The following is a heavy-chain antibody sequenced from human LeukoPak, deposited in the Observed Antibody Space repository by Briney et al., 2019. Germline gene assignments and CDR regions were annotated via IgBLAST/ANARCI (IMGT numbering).Heavy chain of an antibody. D-gene: IGHD4-11*01. CDR3: ARASVTYYYYYYMDV. CDR1: GASISSYY. CDR2: IYYSGSA. V-gene: IGHV4-59*01. J-gene: IGHJ6*03. Sequence: PSETLSLTCTVSGASISSYYWSWIRQPPGKGLEWIGFIYYSGSANYNPSLKSRVTISVDTSKNQFSLKLSSVTAADTAVYYCARASVTYYYYYYMDVWGKGTTVTVSS.